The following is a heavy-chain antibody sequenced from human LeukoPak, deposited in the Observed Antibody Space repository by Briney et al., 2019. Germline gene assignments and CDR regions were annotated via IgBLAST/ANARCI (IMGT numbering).Heavy chain of an antibody. V-gene: IGHV4-39*07. J-gene: IGHJ3*01. CDR3: ARYNYGYDALDF. CDR2: ISYSGST. D-gene: IGHD5-18*01. Sequence: SETLSLTCTVSGGSISSNNYYWGWIRQPPGKGLEWIGSISYSGSTYYNPSLKSRVTISIGTSRNQFSLRLNSVTAADTAVYYCARYNYGYDALDFWGQGTMVTVSS. CDR1: GGSISSNNYY.